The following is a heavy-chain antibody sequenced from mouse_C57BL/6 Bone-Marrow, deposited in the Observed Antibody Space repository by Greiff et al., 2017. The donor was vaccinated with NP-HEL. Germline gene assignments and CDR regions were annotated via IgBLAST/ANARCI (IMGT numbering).Heavy chain of an antibody. CDR2: IYPGSGNT. J-gene: IGHJ4*01. D-gene: IGHD2-5*01. CDR3: ARSSNYRYYYAMDY. CDR1: GYTFTDYY. V-gene: IGHV1-76*01. Sequence: QVQLQQSGAELVRPGASVKLSCKASGYTFTDYYINWVKQRPGQGLEWIARIYPGSGNTYYIEKFKGKATLTAEKSSSTAYMQLSSLTSEDSAVYFCARSSNYRYYYAMDYWGQGTSVTVSS.